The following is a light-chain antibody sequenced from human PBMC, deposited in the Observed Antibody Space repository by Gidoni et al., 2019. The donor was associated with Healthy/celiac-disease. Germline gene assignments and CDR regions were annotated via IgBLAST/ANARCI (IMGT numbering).Light chain of an antibody. J-gene: IGKJ5*01. CDR1: QGISSA. V-gene: IGKV1-13*02. Sequence: AIQLTQSPSSLSASVGDRVTITCRASQGISSALAWYQQKPGKAPKLLIYDASNLESGVPSRFSGSGSGTDFTLTNSSQQPEDCATYYCQQFNIYPPITFGQGTRLEIK. CDR2: DAS. CDR3: QQFNIYPPIT.